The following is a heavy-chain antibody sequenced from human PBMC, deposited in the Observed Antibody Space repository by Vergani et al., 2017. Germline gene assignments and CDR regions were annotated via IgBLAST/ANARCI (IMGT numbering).Heavy chain of an antibody. D-gene: IGHD2-2*02. Sequence: QGQLVESGGGIVQPGRSLTLSCVASRYTFKTYGMHWVRQAPGKGLEWVGLIYYDGSNAYYADSVKGRFTISRDNSKNTLYLQMSSLRAEDTAVYYCARDQVPAAIRLNVGNYMDVWGKGTTVIVSS. CDR2: IYYDGSNA. V-gene: IGHV3-33*01. J-gene: IGHJ6*03. CDR3: ARDQVPAAIRLNVGNYMDV. CDR1: RYTFKTYG.